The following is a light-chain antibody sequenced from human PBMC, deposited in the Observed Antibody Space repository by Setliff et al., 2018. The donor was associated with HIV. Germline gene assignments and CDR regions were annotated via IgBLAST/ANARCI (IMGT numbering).Light chain of an antibody. Sequence: QSALAQPASVSGSPGQSITISCTGTSSDVGGYSLVSWYQQHPGKAPKLIIYEVRNRPSGVSHRFSGSKSGNTASLTISGLQAEDEDDYSCSSYTSSSLYVFGTGTKVTVL. CDR2: EVR. J-gene: IGLJ1*01. CDR3: SSYTSSSLYV. V-gene: IGLV2-14*03. CDR1: SSDVGGYSL.